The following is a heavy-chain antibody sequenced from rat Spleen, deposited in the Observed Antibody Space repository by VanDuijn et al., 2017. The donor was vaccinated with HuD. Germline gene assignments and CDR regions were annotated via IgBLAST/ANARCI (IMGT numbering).Heavy chain of an antibody. V-gene: IGHV5-20*01. CDR1: GFIFSDYY. Sequence: EVLLVESGGGLVQPGRSLKLSCAASGFIFSDYYMAWVRQAPTKGLEWVASINNDGDTTDYRDSVKGRFTISRDNAKSSLYLQMDSLRSEDTATYYCATKPYYYDGNYYPGGFDYWGQGVMVTVSS. CDR2: INNDGDTT. J-gene: IGHJ2*01. D-gene: IGHD1-12*02. CDR3: ATKPYYYDGNYYPGGFDY.